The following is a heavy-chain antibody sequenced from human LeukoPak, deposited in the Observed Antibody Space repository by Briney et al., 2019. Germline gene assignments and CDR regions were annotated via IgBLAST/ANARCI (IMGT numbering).Heavy chain of an antibody. CDR3: ARDLYSVNHQRVGATTSDY. CDR2: INPSGGST. CDR1: GYTFTSYY. D-gene: IGHD1-26*01. V-gene: IGHV1-46*01. J-gene: IGHJ4*02. Sequence: ASVKVSSKASGYTFTSYYMHWVRQAPGQGLEWMGIINPSGGSTSYAQKFQGRVTMTRDTSTSTVYMELSSLRSEDTAVYYCARDLYSVNHQRVGATTSDYWGQGTLVTVSS.